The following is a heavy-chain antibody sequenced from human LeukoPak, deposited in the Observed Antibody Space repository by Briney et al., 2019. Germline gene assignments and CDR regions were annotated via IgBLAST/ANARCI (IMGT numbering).Heavy chain of an antibody. V-gene: IGHV1-24*01. CDR3: ATGPNTSFEYGSFDY. Sequence: ASVKVSCKVSGYTLTELSMHWERQAPGKGLEWMGGFDPEDGETIYAQKFQGRVTMTEDTSTDTAYMELSSLRSEDTAVYYCATGPNTSFEYGSFDYWGQGTLVTVSS. CDR1: GYTLTELS. J-gene: IGHJ4*02. CDR2: FDPEDGET. D-gene: IGHD2-2*01.